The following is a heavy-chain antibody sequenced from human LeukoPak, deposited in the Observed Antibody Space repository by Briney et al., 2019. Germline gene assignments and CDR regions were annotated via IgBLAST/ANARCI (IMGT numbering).Heavy chain of an antibody. CDR3: ARWDYDSSGYALYYFDY. CDR2: INTYTGDR. CDR1: GYAFTSYA. V-gene: IGHV7-4-1*02. J-gene: IGHJ4*02. D-gene: IGHD3-22*01. Sequence: ASVKVSCKASGYAFTSYAMNWVRQAPGQGLEWMGWINTYTGDRTYAQGFTGRFVFSLDTSVSTAYLQISRLKAEDTAVYYCARWDYDSSGYALYYFDYWGQGTLVTDSS.